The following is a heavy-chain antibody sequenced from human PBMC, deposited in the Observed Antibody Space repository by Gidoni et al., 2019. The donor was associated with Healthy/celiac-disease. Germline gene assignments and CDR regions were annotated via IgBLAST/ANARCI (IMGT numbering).Heavy chain of an antibody. Sequence: QVQLVQSGAEVKKPGASVKVSCKDSGYTSTSYAMHWVRQAPGQRLEWMGWINAGNGNTKASQKFQGRVTITRDTSASTAYMELSSLRSEDTAVYYCARDSGYSSSWSSFDYWGQGTLVTVSS. J-gene: IGHJ4*02. CDR3: ARDSGYSSSWSSFDY. V-gene: IGHV1-3*01. CDR1: GYTSTSYA. D-gene: IGHD6-13*01. CDR2: INAGNGNT.